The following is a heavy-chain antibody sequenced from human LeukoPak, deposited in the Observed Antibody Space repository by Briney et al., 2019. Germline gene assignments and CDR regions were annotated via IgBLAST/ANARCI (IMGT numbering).Heavy chain of an antibody. CDR1: GFTFSSYA. V-gene: IGHV3-30-3*01. D-gene: IGHD4/OR15-4a*01. CDR3: ARAGANPDY. CDR2: ISYDGSNK. Sequence: GRSLRLSCAASGFTFSSYAMHWVRQAPGKGLEWVAVISYDGSNKYYADSVKGRFTISRDNSKNTLYLQMNSLRAEDTAVYYCARAGANPDYWGQGTLVTVSS. J-gene: IGHJ4*02.